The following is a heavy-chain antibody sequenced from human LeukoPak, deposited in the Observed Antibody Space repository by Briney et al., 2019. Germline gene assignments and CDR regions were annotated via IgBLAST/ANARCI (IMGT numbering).Heavy chain of an antibody. CDR1: GGSISSSSYY. V-gene: IGHV4-39*01. J-gene: IGHJ6*02. D-gene: IGHD3-9*01. CDR3: ARIDILTGYSYYYYGMDV. CDR2: IYYSGST. Sequence: SETPSLTCTVSGGSISSSSYYWGWIRQPPGKGLEWIGSIYYSGSTYYNPSLKSRVTISVDTSKNQFSLKLSSVTAADTAVYYCARIDILTGYSYYYYGMDVWGQGTTVTVSS.